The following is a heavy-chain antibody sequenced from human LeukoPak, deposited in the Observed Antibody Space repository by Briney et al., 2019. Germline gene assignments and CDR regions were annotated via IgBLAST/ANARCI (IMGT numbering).Heavy chain of an antibody. J-gene: IGHJ6*02. CDR1: GFTFSSYW. Sequence: TGGSLRLSCAASGFTFSSYWMHWVRQAPGKGPVWVSRISNDGSNTTYADSVKGRFTISRDNAKNTLYLQMNSLRAEDTAVYYCARATAGIYGLDVWGQGTTVTVSS. CDR3: ARATAGIYGLDV. CDR2: ISNDGSNT. D-gene: IGHD3-10*01. V-gene: IGHV3-74*01.